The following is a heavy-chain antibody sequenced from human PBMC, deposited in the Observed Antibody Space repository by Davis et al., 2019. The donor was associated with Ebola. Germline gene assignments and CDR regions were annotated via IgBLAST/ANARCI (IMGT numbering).Heavy chain of an antibody. CDR2: IIPIFGTA. Sequence: SVKVSCKASGGTFSSYAISWVRQAPGQGLEWMGGIIPIFGTANYAQKFQGRVTITADKSTSTAYMELSSLRSEDTAVYYCASCHSWMAAAGRSPLWYGMDVWGQGTTVTVSS. V-gene: IGHV1-69*06. CDR1: GGTFSSYA. J-gene: IGHJ6*02. D-gene: IGHD6-13*01. CDR3: ASCHSWMAAAGRSPLWYGMDV.